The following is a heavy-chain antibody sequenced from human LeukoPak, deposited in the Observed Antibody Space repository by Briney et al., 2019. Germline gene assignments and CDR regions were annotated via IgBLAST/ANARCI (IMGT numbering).Heavy chain of an antibody. CDR1: SESFSGYF. CDR3: ARGRGGYPD. J-gene: IGHJ3*01. D-gene: IGHD5-12*01. Sequence: SETLSLTCALYSESFSGYFWSWIRQPPRKGLEWIGEINYSGSTNYNPSLKSRVTISVDTSKNQFSLKLSSVTAADTAVYYCARGRGGYPDWGQGRMATAYS. V-gene: IGHV4-34*01. CDR2: INYSGST.